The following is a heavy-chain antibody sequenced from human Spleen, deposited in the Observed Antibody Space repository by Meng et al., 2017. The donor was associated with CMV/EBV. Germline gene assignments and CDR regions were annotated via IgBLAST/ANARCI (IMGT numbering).Heavy chain of an antibody. CDR3: ARGYSSAHIYFDY. D-gene: IGHD6-25*01. Sequence: ASVKVSCKTSGYTFTGYYLHWVRQAPGQGLEWMGWINPNSGATNFAQKFQGRVTMTRDTSISTAYMELRRLKSDDTAVYYCARGYSSAHIYFDYWGQGTLVTVSS. CDR1: GYTFTGYY. J-gene: IGHJ4*02. CDR2: INPNSGAT. V-gene: IGHV1-2*02.